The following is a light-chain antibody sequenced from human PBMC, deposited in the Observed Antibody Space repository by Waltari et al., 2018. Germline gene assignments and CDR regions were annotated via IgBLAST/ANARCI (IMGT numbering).Light chain of an antibody. CDR2: GVS. CDR3: SSYTGGSTFYV. CDR1: SSDVGNYNY. J-gene: IGLJ1*01. V-gene: IGLV2-14*01. Sequence: QSALTQPASVSGSPGQSITIPCTGTSSDVGNYNYVSWYQQHPGKVPKLIIYGVSNRPSGVSNRFSGSKSGNTASLTISGLQAEDEADYYCSSYTGGSTFYVVGTGTKVAVL.